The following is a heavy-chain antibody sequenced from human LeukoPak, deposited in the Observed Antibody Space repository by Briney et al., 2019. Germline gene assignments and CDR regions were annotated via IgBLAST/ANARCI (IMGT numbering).Heavy chain of an antibody. CDR3: AKTGYYYDRSDYYYDRSRYFDL. CDR2: ISGSGGNT. D-gene: IGHD3-22*01. J-gene: IGHJ2*01. V-gene: IGHV3-23*01. CDR1: GFSFSSYA. Sequence: GGSLRLSCAVSGFSFSSYAMSWVRQAPGKGLEWVSAISGSGGNTYYADSVKGRFTISRDDSKNTLYLQMNSLRAEDTAVYYCAKTGYYYDRSDYYYDRSRYFDLWGRGTLVTVSS.